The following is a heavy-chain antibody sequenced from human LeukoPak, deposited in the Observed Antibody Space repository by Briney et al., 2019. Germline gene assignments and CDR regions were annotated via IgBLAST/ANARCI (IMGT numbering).Heavy chain of an antibody. V-gene: IGHV4-59*08. CDR2: IYYSGST. Sequence: PSETLSLTCTVSGGSISSYYWSWIRQPPGKGLEWIGYIYYSGSTNYNPSLKSRVTISVDTSKNQFSLKLSSVTAADTAVYYCARQAGGQVAQRGFDFDYWGQGTLVTVSS. CDR1: GGSISSYY. CDR3: ARQAGGQVAQRGFDFDY. J-gene: IGHJ4*02. D-gene: IGHD6-19*01.